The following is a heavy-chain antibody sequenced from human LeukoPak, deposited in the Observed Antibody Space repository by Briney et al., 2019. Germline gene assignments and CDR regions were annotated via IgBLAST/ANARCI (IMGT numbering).Heavy chain of an antibody. CDR3: ARHPRASGRSSYYYYYGMDV. CDR2: IYYSGST. J-gene: IGHJ6*02. Sequence: SETLSLTCTVSGGSISSYYWSWIRQPPGKGLEWIGYIYYSGSTNYNPSLKSRVTISVDTSKNQFSLKLSSVTAADTAVYYCARHPRASGRSSYYYYYGMDVWGQGTTVTVSS. D-gene: IGHD6-25*01. CDR1: GGSISSYY. V-gene: IGHV4-59*08.